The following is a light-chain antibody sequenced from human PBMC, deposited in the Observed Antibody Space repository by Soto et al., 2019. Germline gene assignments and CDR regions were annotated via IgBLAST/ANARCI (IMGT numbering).Light chain of an antibody. V-gene: IGKV1-12*01. CDR3: QQADSFTT. J-gene: IGKJ3*01. CDR2: AAS. CDR1: QDISRW. Sequence: DIQMTQSPSSVSASVGDRVTITCRASQDISRWLAWYQQKPGKAPKLLIYAASSLQSGVPSRFNGSGSGTDLTLTISSLQPEDFATYYCQQADSFTTFGPGTKVDIK.